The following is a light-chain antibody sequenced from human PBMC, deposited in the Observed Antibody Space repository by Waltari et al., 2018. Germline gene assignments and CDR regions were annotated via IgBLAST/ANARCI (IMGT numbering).Light chain of an antibody. CDR2: GAS. CDR3: QQYGSSPPT. J-gene: IGKJ1*01. V-gene: IGKV3-20*01. Sequence: EIVLTQSPGTLSLSPGERAALSCRASQSITSSTLAWYQQKPGQAPSLLIYGASTRATGIPDRFSVSGSGTDFTLTISGLEPEDFAVYYCQQYGSSPPTFGQGTKVEIK. CDR1: QSITSST.